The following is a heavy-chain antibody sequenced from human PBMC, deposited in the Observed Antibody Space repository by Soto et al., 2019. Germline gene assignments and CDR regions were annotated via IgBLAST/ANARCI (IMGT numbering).Heavy chain of an antibody. V-gene: IGHV4-31*03. D-gene: IGHD6-19*01. CDR3: ARMYSSGSGWIHP. Sequence: QILLQESGPGLVKPSQTLSLTCFVSGYSITAGGYYWSWIRQHPGKGLEWIGSFYSSGSIIYNPSLRSRLTISGDTSSNQFSVSLTSVTAADTARYYCARMYSSGSGWIHPWGQGTLVTVSS. CDR2: FYSSGSI. J-gene: IGHJ5*02. CDR1: GYSITAGGYY.